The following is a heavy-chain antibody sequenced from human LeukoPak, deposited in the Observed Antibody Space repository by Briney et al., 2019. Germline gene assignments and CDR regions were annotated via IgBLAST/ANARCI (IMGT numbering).Heavy chain of an antibody. Sequence: GGSLRLSCAASGFISVSDMHWVRQASGKGLEWVGRIRSKANNYATAYAASVKGRFTISRDDSRNMAYLQMKSLKTEDTAVYYCVRQYPATITKGILRFSYYYMDVWGKGTTVTISS. CDR2: IRSKANNYAT. J-gene: IGHJ6*03. CDR1: GFISVSD. D-gene: IGHD2-15*01. CDR3: VRQYPATITKGILRFSYYYMDV. V-gene: IGHV3-73*01.